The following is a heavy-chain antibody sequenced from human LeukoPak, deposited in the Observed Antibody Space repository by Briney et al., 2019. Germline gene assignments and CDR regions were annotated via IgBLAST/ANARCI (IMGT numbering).Heavy chain of an antibody. CDR2: IYTSGST. D-gene: IGHD3-22*01. CDR1: GGSLSSYY. Sequence: SETLSLTCTVSGGSLSSYYWSWIRQPPGKGLEWIGYIYTSGSTNYNPYLKSRVTISVDTSKNQFSLKLSSVTAAGTAVYYCARPDRNSSGYYYADWGQGTLVTVSS. J-gene: IGHJ4*02. CDR3: ARPDRNSSGYYYAD. V-gene: IGHV4-4*09.